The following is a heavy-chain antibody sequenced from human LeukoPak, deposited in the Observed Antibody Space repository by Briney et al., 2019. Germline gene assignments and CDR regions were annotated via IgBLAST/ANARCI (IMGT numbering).Heavy chain of an antibody. V-gene: IGHV3-23*01. Sequence: GGSLRLSCAASGFTLYNYAMSWVRQAPGKGLEWVSTISDSGGSTYYADSVKGRFAISRDNSKNTLYLQMNSLRAEDTAVYYCAKGNYDSSGYPDYWGQGTLVTVSS. CDR1: GFTLYNYA. CDR2: ISDSGGST. D-gene: IGHD3-22*01. CDR3: AKGNYDSSGYPDY. J-gene: IGHJ4*02.